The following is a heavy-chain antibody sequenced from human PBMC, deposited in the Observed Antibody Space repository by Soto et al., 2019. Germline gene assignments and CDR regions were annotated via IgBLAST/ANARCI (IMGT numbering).Heavy chain of an antibody. D-gene: IGHD6-19*01. Sequence: EVQLVESGGGLVQPGRSLRLSCAASGFTFDDYAMHWVRQAPGKGLEWVSGISWNSGSIGHADSVKGRFTISRDNAKNSLYLQMNSLSAEDTALFYCAKAGYSSGWNYYYYGLDVWGQGTTVTVSS. CDR3: AKAGYSSGWNYYYYGLDV. J-gene: IGHJ6*02. V-gene: IGHV3-9*01. CDR1: GFTFDDYA. CDR2: ISWNSGSI.